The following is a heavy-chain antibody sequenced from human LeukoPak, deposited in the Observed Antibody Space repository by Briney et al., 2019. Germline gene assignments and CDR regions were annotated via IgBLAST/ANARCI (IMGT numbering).Heavy chain of an antibody. J-gene: IGHJ4*02. CDR3: AKGGGWLYYLDY. Sequence: GGSLRLSCAASGFTVSSNYMSWVRQAPGKGLEWVSLIYTSGSTYYADSVKGRFTISRGNSRNTLYLQMNSLRVEDTALYYCAKGGGWLYYLDYWGQGTQVTVSS. D-gene: IGHD6-19*01. CDR1: GFTVSSNY. CDR2: IYTSGST. V-gene: IGHV3-53*01.